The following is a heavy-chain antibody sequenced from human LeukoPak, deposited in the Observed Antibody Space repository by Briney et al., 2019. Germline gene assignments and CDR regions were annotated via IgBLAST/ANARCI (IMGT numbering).Heavy chain of an antibody. D-gene: IGHD4-23*01. CDR3: ARDLRDYGGNSPFVY. V-gene: IGHV3-48*01. Sequence: WGSLRLSCAASGFTFSSYSMNWVSQAPGKGLEWVSYISSSSSTIYYADSVKGRFTISRDNAKNSLYLQMNSLRAEDTAVYYCARDLRDYGGNSPFVYWGQGTLVTVSS. J-gene: IGHJ4*02. CDR1: GFTFSSYS. CDR2: ISSSSSTI.